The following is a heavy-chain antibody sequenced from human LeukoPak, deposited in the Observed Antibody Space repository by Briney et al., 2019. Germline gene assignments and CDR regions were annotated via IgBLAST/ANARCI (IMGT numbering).Heavy chain of an antibody. CDR3: ARDLAAAGFA. CDR1: GFTFSSYS. J-gene: IGHJ5*02. D-gene: IGHD6-13*01. Sequence: PGGSLRLSCAASGFTFSSYSMNWVRQAPGKGLEWVSYISSSSSTIYYADSVKGRFTISRDNAKNSLYLQMNSLRAEDTAVYYCARDLAAAGFAWGQGTLVTVSS. V-gene: IGHV3-48*01. CDR2: ISSSSSTI.